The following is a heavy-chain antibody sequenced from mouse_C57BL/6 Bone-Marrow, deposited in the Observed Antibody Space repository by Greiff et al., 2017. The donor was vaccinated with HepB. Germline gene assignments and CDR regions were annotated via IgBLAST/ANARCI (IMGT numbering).Heavy chain of an antibody. CDR1: GFTFSDYG. CDR2: ISNLAYSI. J-gene: IGHJ4*01. V-gene: IGHV5-15*04. CDR3: ARDTTVVAPYAMDY. D-gene: IGHD1-1*01. Sequence: EVKLEESGGGLVQPGGSLKLSCAASGFTFSDYGMAWVRQAPRKGPEWVAFISNLAYSIYYADTVTGRFTISRENAKNTLYLEMSSLRSEDTAMYYCARDTTVVAPYAMDYWGQGTSVTVSS.